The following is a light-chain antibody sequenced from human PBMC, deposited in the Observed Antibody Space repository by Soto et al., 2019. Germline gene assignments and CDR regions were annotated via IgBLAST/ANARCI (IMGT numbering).Light chain of an antibody. CDR2: DGS. CDR1: QSITTW. V-gene: IGKV1-5*01. Sequence: DIQMTQSPSTVSAYVGDSVTITCRASQSITTWLAWYQQRPGKAPKLLIYDGSSLQSGVPSRFSGSGSGTEFTLTISSLQPDDFATYYCQHYNMYSPWTFGQGTKVEIK. CDR3: QHYNMYSPWT. J-gene: IGKJ1*01.